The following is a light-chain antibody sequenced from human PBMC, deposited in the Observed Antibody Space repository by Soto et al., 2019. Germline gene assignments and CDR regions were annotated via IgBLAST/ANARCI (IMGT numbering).Light chain of an antibody. V-gene: IGKV3-11*01. CDR1: QSVSSN. J-gene: IGKJ4*01. Sequence: DIVLTQSPGTLSLSPGESATLSCRASQSVSSNLAWYQQKPGQAPRLLIYGASNRATGIPARFSGSGSGTDFTLTISSLEPEDFAVYYCQQRFIWLTFGGGTKVDIK. CDR3: QQRFIWLT. CDR2: GAS.